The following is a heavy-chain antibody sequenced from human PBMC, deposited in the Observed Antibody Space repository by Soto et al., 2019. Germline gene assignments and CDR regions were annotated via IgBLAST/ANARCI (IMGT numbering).Heavy chain of an antibody. CDR1: GYSFTSYW. J-gene: IGHJ6*02. CDR3: ARQVLGGAAANYYYYYGMDV. D-gene: IGHD6-13*01. V-gene: IGHV5-51*01. CDR2: IYPGDSDT. Sequence: GESLKISCKGSGYSFTSYWIGWVRQMPGKGLEWMGIIYPGDSDTRYSPSFQGQVTISADKSISTAYLQWSSLKASDTAMYYCARQVLGGAAANYYYYYGMDVWGQGTTVTVSS.